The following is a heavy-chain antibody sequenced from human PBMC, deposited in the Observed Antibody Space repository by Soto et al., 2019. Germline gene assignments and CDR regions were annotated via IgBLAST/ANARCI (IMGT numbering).Heavy chain of an antibody. D-gene: IGHD2-2*01. V-gene: IGHV1-69*01. CDR1: GDTFSSYA. CDR3: ARGVVPVANEEYYFDY. Sequence: QVQLVQSGAEVKKPGSSVKVSCKASGDTFSSYAISWVRQAPGQGLEWMGGIIPIFGTANYAQKFQGRVTITADESTSTAYMDLSSLRSEDTAVYYCARGVVPVANEEYYFDYWGQGTLVTVSS. CDR2: IIPIFGTA. J-gene: IGHJ4*02.